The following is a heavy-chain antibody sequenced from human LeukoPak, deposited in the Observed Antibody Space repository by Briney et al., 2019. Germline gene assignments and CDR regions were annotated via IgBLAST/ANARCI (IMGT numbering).Heavy chain of an antibody. CDR3: ARGALTGPFYFDY. CDR2: ISNSGTT. CDR1: GGSISTYF. J-gene: IGHJ4*02. V-gene: IGHV4-59*01. D-gene: IGHD3-9*01. Sequence: SETLSLTCTISGGSISTYFWTWIRQPPGKRLEWIGCISNSGTTNYNPSLKSRVTISVDTSKNQFSLKVTSVTAADTAVYYCARGALTGPFYFDYWGQGTLVTVSS.